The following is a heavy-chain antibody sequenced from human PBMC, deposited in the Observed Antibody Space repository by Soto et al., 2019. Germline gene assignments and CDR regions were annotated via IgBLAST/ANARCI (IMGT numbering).Heavy chain of an antibody. CDR2: ISTRSDV. CDR1: EFSLSTYS. CDR3: AREKTAGPLAYGFEV. J-gene: IGHJ6*02. V-gene: IGHV3-21*03. D-gene: IGHD2-21*02. Sequence: GSLRLSCTASEFSLSTYSMNWVRQAPGKGLEWVSSISTRSDVYYADSVKGRFTIARDNAKNSLSLQMSSLSAEDTGVYYCAREKTAGPLAYGFEVWGQGTTVTVSS.